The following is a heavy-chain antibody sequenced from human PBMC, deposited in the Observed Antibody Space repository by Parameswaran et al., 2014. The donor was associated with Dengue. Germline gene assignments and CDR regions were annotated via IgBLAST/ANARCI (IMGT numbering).Heavy chain of an antibody. CDR3: VCRLRGPRSGNYGLDF. J-gene: IGHJ6*01. CDR2: INPNSGDT. D-gene: IGHD1-14*01. Sequence: WVRQAPGQGLEWMGWINPNSGDTNYVQRFQGRVTMTRDTSISTAYMELKRLRSDDTAAYYCVCRLRGPRSGNYGLDFWGPRDHGHRLL. V-gene: IGHV1-2*02.